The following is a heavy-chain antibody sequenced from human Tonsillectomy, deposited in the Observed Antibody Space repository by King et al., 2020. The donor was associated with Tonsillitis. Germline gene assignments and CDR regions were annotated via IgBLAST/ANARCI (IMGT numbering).Heavy chain of an antibody. J-gene: IGHJ3*01. D-gene: IGHD3-22*01. Sequence: QLVQSGAEVKKPGTSVKVSCKASGYTFTSYSISWVRQAPGQGLEWMGWISAYNGNRKYAEKVQDSVTLTTDTSTSTAYMELTSLGSDDTAVYYCARDPPEDRSGGYDGSHGAFDVWGQGTKVTVSS. CDR3: ARDPPEDRSGGYDGSHGAFDV. CDR2: ISAYNGNR. CDR1: GYTFTSYS. V-gene: IGHV1-18*04.